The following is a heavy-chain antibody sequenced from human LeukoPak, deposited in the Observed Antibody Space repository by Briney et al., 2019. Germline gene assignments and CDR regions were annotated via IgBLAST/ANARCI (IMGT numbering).Heavy chain of an antibody. V-gene: IGHV3-72*01. CDR2: SRNKANSYTT. J-gene: IGHJ5*02. CDR1: GFTFSDHY. D-gene: IGHD2-8*02. CDR3: AKGFCTGGPCYTFDP. Sequence: SGGSLRLSCAASGFTFSDHYMDWVRQAPGRGLEWVGRSRNKANSYTTEYAASVKGRFTISRDDSKNSLFLQMNSLNTDDTAVYFCAKGFCTGGPCYTFDPWGQGTLVTVSS.